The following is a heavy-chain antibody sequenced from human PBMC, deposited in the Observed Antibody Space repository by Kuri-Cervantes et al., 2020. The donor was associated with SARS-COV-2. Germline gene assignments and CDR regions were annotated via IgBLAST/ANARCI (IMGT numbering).Heavy chain of an antibody. CDR3: ARDCKDSSSSSTFDY. Sequence: ASVKVSCKVSGHTLTELSMHWARQAPGKGLEWMGGFDPEDGETNYAQKFQGRVTITADESTSTAYMELSSLRSEDTAVYYCARDCKDSSSSSTFDYWGQGTLVTVSS. CDR2: FDPEDGET. V-gene: IGHV1-24*01. J-gene: IGHJ4*02. D-gene: IGHD6-6*01. CDR1: GHTLTELS.